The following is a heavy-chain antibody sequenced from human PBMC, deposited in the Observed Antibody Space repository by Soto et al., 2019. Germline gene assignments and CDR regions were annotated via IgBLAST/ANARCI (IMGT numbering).Heavy chain of an antibody. Sequence: QVQLQESGPGLVKPSQTLSLTCTVSGGSISSGGYYWSWIRQHPGKGLEWIGYIYYSGSTYYNPSLTSRVTISVDPSKNQFSLKLSSVTAADTAVYYCARMYRGTSMDVWGQGTTVTVSS. V-gene: IGHV4-31*03. CDR2: IYYSGST. CDR1: GGSISSGGYY. D-gene: IGHD3-10*01. CDR3: ARMYRGTSMDV. J-gene: IGHJ6*02.